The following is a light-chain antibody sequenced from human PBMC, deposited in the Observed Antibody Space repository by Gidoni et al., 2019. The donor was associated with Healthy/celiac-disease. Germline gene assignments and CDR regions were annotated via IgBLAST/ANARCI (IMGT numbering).Light chain of an antibody. Sequence: IVLTQSPATLSLSPGERATLSCRASQSFSSYLAWYQQKPGQAPMLLIYDASNRATGIPARFSGSGSGTDFTLTIRSLEPEDFAVYYCQQRGSFGQGTKLEIK. CDR1: QSFSSY. V-gene: IGKV3-11*01. J-gene: IGKJ2*03. CDR2: DAS. CDR3: QQRGS.